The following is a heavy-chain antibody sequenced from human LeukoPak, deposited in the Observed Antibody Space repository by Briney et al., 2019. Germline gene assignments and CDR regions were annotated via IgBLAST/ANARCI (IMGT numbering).Heavy chain of an antibody. V-gene: IGHV3-21*01. CDR3: ARDAIGIAADGDYYGMDV. CDR1: GFTFSSYS. J-gene: IGHJ6*02. Sequence: GGSLRLSCAASGFTFSSYSMNWVRQAPGKGLEWVSSLSGSSSYIYYADSVKGRFTISRDNAKNSLYLQMNSLRAEDTAVYYCARDAIGIAADGDYYGMDVWGQGTTVTVSS. D-gene: IGHD6-13*01. CDR2: LSGSSSYI.